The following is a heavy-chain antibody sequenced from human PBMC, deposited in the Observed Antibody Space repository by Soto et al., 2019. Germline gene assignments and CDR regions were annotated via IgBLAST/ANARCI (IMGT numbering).Heavy chain of an antibody. Sequence: PSEPKGQTYSVSEGKIISRSDYCIWIQQPPGKRLAWIGYIYYSGSTNYNPSLKSRVTISVDTSKNQFSLKLSSVTAADTAVYYCARGHGGYYYDSSGYYTLYYYYGMDVWRQGNSVT. CDR2: IYYSGST. CDR3: ARGHGGYYYDSSGYYTLYYYYGMDV. V-gene: IGHV4-61*01. J-gene: IGHJ6*02. D-gene: IGHD3-22*01. CDR1: EGKIISRSDY.